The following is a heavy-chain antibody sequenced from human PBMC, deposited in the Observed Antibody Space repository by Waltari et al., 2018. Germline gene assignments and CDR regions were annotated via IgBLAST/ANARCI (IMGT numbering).Heavy chain of an antibody. CDR1: GGSFSGYY. V-gene: IGHV4-34*01. J-gene: IGHJ3*02. D-gene: IGHD1-26*01. CDR3: ARSLGWGGATYGNAFDI. CDR2: INHSGSA. Sequence: QVQLQQWGAGLLKPSETLSLTCAVYGGSFSGYYWSWIRQPPGKGLEWIGEINHSGSANYNPSLKSRVTISVDTSKNQFSLKLSSVTAADTAVYYCARSLGWGGATYGNAFDIWGQGTMVTVSS.